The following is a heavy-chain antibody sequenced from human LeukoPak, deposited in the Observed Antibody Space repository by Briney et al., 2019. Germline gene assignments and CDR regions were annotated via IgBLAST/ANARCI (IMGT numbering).Heavy chain of an antibody. CDR2: LSSSGSTI. Sequence: GRSLRLSCAASGFPFSYYYMSWIRQAPGKWLEWVSYLSSSGSTIYYAVSVKGRFTISRDNAKNSLYLQMNSLRSEDTAVYYCARARSPTGYYYYYMDVWGKGTTVTVSS. CDR1: GFPFSYYY. J-gene: IGHJ6*03. V-gene: IGHV3-11*04. CDR3: ARARSPTGYYYYYMDV. D-gene: IGHD4-17*01.